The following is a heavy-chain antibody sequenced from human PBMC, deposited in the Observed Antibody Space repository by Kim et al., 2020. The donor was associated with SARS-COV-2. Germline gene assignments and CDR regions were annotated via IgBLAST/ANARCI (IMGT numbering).Heavy chain of an antibody. CDR2: GDSV. J-gene: IGHJ4*02. Sequence: GDSVSYADSVKGRFTISRDNAKSALYLQMNSLRADDTAVYYCARIYDGGDYWGQGTLVTVSS. D-gene: IGHD5-12*01. V-gene: IGHV3-11*01. CDR3: ARIYDGGDY.